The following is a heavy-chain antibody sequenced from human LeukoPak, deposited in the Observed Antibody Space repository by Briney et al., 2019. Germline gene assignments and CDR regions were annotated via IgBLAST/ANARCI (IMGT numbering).Heavy chain of an antibody. CDR1: GGSISSYY. V-gene: IGHV4-59*08. J-gene: IGHJ4*02. CDR3: ARLSSHYDFWSGYFDY. CDR2: IYYSGST. Sequence: SETLSLTCTVSGGSISSYYWSWIRQPPGKGLEWIGYIYYSGSTNYNPSLKSRVTISVDTSKNQFSLKLSSVTAADTAVYYCARLSSHYDFWSGYFDYWGQGTLVTVSS. D-gene: IGHD3-3*01.